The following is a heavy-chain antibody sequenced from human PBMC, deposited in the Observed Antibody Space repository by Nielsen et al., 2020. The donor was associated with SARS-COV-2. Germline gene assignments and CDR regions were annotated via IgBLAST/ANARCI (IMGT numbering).Heavy chain of an antibody. CDR3: ARATGITMIVVVMGAFDI. CDR2: IYYSGST. D-gene: IGHD3-22*01. V-gene: IGHV4-31*03. Sequence: SETLSLTCTVSGGSISSGGYYWSWIRQHPGKGLEWIGHIYYSGSTYYNPSLKSRVTISVDTSKNQFSLKLSSVTAADTAVYYCARATGITMIVVVMGAFDIWGQGTMVTVSS. J-gene: IGHJ3*02. CDR1: GGSISSGGYY.